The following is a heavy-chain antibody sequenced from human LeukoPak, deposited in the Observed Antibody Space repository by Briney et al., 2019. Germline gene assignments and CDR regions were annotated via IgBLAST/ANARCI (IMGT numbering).Heavy chain of an antibody. V-gene: IGHV3-7*01. Sequence: GGSLRLSCAASGFTFSSYWMTWVRQAPGKGLEWVANIKQDGSEKYYVDSVKGRFTISRDNAKNSLYLQMNSLRAEDTAVYYCARAPSFSYYYMDVWGKGTTVTVSS. CDR2: IKQDGSEK. J-gene: IGHJ6*03. CDR1: GFTFSSYW. CDR3: ARAPSFSYYYMDV.